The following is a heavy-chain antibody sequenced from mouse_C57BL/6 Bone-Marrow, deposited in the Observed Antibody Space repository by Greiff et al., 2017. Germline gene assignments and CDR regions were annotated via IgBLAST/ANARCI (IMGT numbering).Heavy chain of an antibody. D-gene: IGHD1-1*01. V-gene: IGHV1-19*01. Sequence: EVKLMESGPVLVKPGASVKMSCKASGYTFTDYYMNWVKQSHGKSLEWIGVINPYNGGTSYNQKFKGKATLTVDKSSSTAYMELNSLTSEDSAVYYCARGLLRGGLFAYWGQGTLVTVSA. CDR2: INPYNGGT. J-gene: IGHJ3*01. CDR3: ARGLLRGGLFAY. CDR1: GYTFTDYY.